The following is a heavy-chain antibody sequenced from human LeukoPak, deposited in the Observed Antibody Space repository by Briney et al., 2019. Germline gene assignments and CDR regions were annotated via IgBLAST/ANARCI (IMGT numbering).Heavy chain of an antibody. J-gene: IGHJ4*02. D-gene: IGHD3-9*01. V-gene: IGHV4-59*08. Sequence: SEPLSLTCTVSGASMRDYYWSWIRQPPGKGLEWIGYIYYTGSTNYNPSLKGRVTMSVDTSKNQISLKLSSVTAADSAVYYCVRRVRYFGQNDYWGQGTLVTVSS. CDR1: GASMRDYY. CDR3: VRRVRYFGQNDY. CDR2: IYYTGST.